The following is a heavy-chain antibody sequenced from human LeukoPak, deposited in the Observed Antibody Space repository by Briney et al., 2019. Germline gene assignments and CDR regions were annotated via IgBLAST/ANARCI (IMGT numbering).Heavy chain of an antibody. J-gene: IGHJ5*02. CDR2: IYPDDSDS. Sequence: GESLKISCETSGYSFTTYWIGWVRQMPGTGLEWVGAIYPDDSDSRYSPPFQGQVVISADRSIRTAYLQWNSLKTSDTATYYCVRQRGSSGTINHFDPWGQGTLVTVSS. D-gene: IGHD3-10*01. CDR3: VRQRGSSGTINHFDP. CDR1: GYSFTTYW. V-gene: IGHV5-51*01.